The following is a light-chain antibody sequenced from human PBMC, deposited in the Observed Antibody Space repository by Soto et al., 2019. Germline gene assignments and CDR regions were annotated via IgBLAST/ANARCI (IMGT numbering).Light chain of an antibody. V-gene: IGKV3-15*01. CDR1: QTVSSN. J-gene: IGKJ4*01. CDR3: HQYNNWLALT. CDR2: DAS. Sequence: EIVLTQSPVTLSLSPGERATLSCRASQTVSSNLAWYQQKPGQAPRLLIYDASTRATGIPVRFRGSGSGTEFTLTISSLQSEDSAVYYCHQYNNWLALTFGGGTKVEIK.